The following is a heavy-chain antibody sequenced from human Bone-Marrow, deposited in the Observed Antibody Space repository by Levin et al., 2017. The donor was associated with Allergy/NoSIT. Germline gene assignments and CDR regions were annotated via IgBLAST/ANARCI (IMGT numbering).Heavy chain of an antibody. J-gene: IGHJ4*02. CDR1: GFTFSSYA. Sequence: GGSLRLSCAVSGFTFSSYAMSWVRQPPGKGLEWVSAVTASGGSTHHADSVKGRFTISRDNSKNMLYLEMNSLRAEDTAVYYCAKERKAPGYDASWSFDYWGQGIRVAVSS. D-gene: IGHD6-13*01. CDR2: VTASGGST. CDR3: AKERKAPGYDASWSFDY. V-gene: IGHV3-23*01.